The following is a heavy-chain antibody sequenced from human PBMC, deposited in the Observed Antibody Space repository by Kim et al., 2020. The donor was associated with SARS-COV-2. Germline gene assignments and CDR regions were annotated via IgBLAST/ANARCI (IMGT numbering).Heavy chain of an antibody. D-gene: IGHD2-2*01. J-gene: IGHJ4*02. Sequence: YADSVKGRIAISRDNSKKTLYLQMNSLRVEDTAVYYCARSTGVPVAKFDYWGQGTLVTVSS. CDR3: ARSTGVPVAKFDY. V-gene: IGHV3-30*09.